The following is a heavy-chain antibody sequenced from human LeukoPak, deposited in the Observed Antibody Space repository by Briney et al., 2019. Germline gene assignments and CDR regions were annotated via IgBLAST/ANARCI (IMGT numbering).Heavy chain of an antibody. Sequence: ASVKVSCKASGYTFTSYYMHWVRQAPGQGLEWMGGIIPIFGTANYAQKFQGRVTITADESTSTAYMELSSLRSEDTAVYYCATYYYDSHDAFDIWGQGTMVTVSS. CDR1: GYTFTSYY. CDR3: ATYYYDSHDAFDI. V-gene: IGHV1-69*13. D-gene: IGHD3-22*01. CDR2: IIPIFGTA. J-gene: IGHJ3*02.